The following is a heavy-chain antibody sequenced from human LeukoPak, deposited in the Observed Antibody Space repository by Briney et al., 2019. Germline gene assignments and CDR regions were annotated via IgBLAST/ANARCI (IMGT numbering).Heavy chain of an antibody. CDR2: IYSGGST. Sequence: GGSLRLSCATSGITVSSDYMSWVRQAPGKGLEWVSVIYSGGSTYYADSVKGRFTISRDNSKNTLYLQMNSLRAEDTAVYYCANVYYDFWSGYHFDYWGQGTLVTVSS. CDR1: GITVSSDY. J-gene: IGHJ4*02. CDR3: ANVYYDFWSGYHFDY. V-gene: IGHV3-53*01. D-gene: IGHD3-3*01.